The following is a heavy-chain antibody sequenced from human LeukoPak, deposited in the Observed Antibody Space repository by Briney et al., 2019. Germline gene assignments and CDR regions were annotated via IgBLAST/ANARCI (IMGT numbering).Heavy chain of an antibody. CDR3: ARRDIVKGGFDY. V-gene: IGHV4-39*01. Sequence: SETLSPTCPVSGDCVNTRRYYWGWIRQPPGKGLEWIGSIYHSGSTYYEPSLRSRVTISIDTSRNQFSLNLTSVTAADTAVYFCARRDIVKGGFDYWGQGTLVTVSS. J-gene: IGHJ4*02. CDR2: IYHSGST. CDR1: GDCVNTRRYY. D-gene: IGHD3-16*02.